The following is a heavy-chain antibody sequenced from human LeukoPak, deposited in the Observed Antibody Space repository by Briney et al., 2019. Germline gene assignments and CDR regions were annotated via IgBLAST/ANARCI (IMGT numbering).Heavy chain of an antibody. CDR3: ARDPAGYSNSWYFNYFDP. CDR2: INTNTGNP. J-gene: IGHJ5*02. Sequence: GASVKVSCKASGYTFTNNAINWVRQAPGQGLEWMGWINTNTGNPTYAQGFTGRFVFSLDTSVSTAYLQISSLKAEDTAFYFCARDPAGYSNSWYFNYFDPWGQGTLLTVSS. V-gene: IGHV7-4-1*02. D-gene: IGHD6-13*01. CDR1: GYTFTNNA.